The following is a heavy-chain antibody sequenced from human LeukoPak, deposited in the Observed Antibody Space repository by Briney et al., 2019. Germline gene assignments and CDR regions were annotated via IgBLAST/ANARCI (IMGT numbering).Heavy chain of an antibody. CDR1: GGSISSYY. J-gene: IGHJ4*02. CDR3: AHDSSGYYFFDS. Sequence: SETLSLTCTVSGGSISSYYWSWIRQPPGKGLEWIGYIYYSGSTNYNPSLKSRVTISVDTSKNQFSLKLSSVTAADTAVYYCAHDSSGYYFFDSWGQGTLVTVSS. CDR2: IYYSGST. D-gene: IGHD3-22*01. V-gene: IGHV4-59*01.